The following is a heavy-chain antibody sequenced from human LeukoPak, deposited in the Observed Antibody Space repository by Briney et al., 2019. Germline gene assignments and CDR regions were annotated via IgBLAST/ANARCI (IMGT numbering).Heavy chain of an antibody. D-gene: IGHD2-21*02. CDR1: GGSITGYY. J-gene: IGHJ4*02. CDR3: ARLSCGGDCYNNYFDH. Sequence: SETLSLTCTVSGGSITGYYWGWIRQPPGKRLEWIGYIYYSGSTNYNPSLKSRVTISVDTSKNQFSLKLTSVTAADTAVYYCARLSCGGDCYNNYFDHWGQGTLVTVSS. CDR2: IYYSGST. V-gene: IGHV4-59*08.